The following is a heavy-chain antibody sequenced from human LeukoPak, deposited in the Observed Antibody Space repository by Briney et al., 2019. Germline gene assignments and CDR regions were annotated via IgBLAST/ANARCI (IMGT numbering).Heavy chain of an antibody. Sequence: WASVNVSCKASGYTFTSYYMHWVRQAPGQGLEWMGIINPSGGSTSYAQKFQGRVTMTRDTSTSTVYMELSSLRSEDTAVYYCASEWYYDFWSGYLTPDYYGMDVWGQGTTVTVSS. V-gene: IGHV1-46*01. D-gene: IGHD3-3*01. CDR2: INPSGGST. CDR1: GYTFTSYY. CDR3: ASEWYYDFWSGYLTPDYYGMDV. J-gene: IGHJ6*02.